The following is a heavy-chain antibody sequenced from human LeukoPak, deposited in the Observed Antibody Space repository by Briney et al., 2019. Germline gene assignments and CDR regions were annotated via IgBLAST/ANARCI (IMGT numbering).Heavy chain of an antibody. CDR3: TTELYCGGDCYPGA. J-gene: IGHJ5*02. Sequence: PGGSLRLSCAAPVFTFSNAWMSCVREAPRNRPEWVVRIQSKTDSGTTDYAAPVKGRFTISRDDSKNTLYLQINSLKTDDTAVYYYTTELYCGGDCYPGAWGQGNLVTVSS. CDR2: IQSKTDSGTT. D-gene: IGHD2-21*02. V-gene: IGHV3-15*01. CDR1: VFTFSNAW.